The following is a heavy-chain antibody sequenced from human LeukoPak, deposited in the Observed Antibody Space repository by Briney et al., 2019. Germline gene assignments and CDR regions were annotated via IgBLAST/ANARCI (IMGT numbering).Heavy chain of an antibody. V-gene: IGHV3-30-3*01. J-gene: IGHJ3*02. CDR1: GFTFSSYA. CDR2: ISYDGSNK. CDR3: ARVFIAARNHDAFDI. Sequence: GGSLRLSCAASGFTFSSYAMHWVRQAPGKGLEWVAVISYDGSNKYYADSVKGRFTISRDNSKNTLYLQMNSLRAEDTAVYYCARVFIAARNHDAFDIWGQGTMVTVSS. D-gene: IGHD6-6*01.